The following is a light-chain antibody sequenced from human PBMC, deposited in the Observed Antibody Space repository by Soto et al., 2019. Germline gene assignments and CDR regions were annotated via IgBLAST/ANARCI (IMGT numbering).Light chain of an antibody. Sequence: QSVLTQPASVSGSPGQSITISCTGTSSDVGGYNYVSWYQQYPGKAPKLMIYDVSNRPSGVSNRFSGSKSGNTASLTISGLRAEDEADYYCSSYTSSSAPVVFGGGTKVTVL. CDR2: DVS. CDR1: SSDVGGYNY. CDR3: SSYTSSSAPVV. V-gene: IGLV2-14*01. J-gene: IGLJ2*01.